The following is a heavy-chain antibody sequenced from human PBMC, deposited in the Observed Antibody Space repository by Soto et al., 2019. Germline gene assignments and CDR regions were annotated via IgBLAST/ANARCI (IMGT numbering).Heavy chain of an antibody. CDR1: GGTFSSYT. D-gene: IGHD2-15*01. CDR3: ARDRVVAATPYYYYGMDV. CDR2: IIPILGIA. V-gene: IGHV1-69*08. J-gene: IGHJ6*02. Sequence: QVQLVQSGAEVKKPGSSVKVSCKASGGTFSSYTISWVRQAPGQGLEWMGRIIPILGIANYAQKFQGRVTITADKYTSTAYMELSSLRSEDTAVYYCARDRVVAATPYYYYGMDVWGQGTTVTVSS.